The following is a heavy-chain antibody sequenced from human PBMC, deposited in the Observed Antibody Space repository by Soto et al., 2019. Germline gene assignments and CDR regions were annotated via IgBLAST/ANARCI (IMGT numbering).Heavy chain of an antibody. CDR2: IYFGGTT. V-gene: IGHV4-59*08. CDR1: GGSVSSYY. CDR3: ARQSASYSNWFDP. D-gene: IGHD1-26*01. Sequence: SETLSLTCTVSGGSVSSYYWSWIRQPPGKGLEWVGYIYFGGTTSYNPSLKSRVTISLETSNSQFSLRLTSVTAADTAVYYCARQSASYSNWFDPWGQGTLVTVSS. J-gene: IGHJ5*02.